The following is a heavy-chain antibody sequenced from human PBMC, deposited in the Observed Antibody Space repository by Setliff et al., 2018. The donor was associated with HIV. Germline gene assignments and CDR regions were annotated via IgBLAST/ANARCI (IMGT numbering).Heavy chain of an antibody. Sequence: VANITDEGREKFYLDSVKGRFTISRDNAKNSLYLQMNSLIAEDAAVYYCEREGWSEDDNWGQGTLVTVSS. CDR2: ITDEGREK. J-gene: IGHJ4*02. V-gene: IGHV3-7*03. CDR3: EREGWSEDDN. D-gene: IGHD2-8*01.